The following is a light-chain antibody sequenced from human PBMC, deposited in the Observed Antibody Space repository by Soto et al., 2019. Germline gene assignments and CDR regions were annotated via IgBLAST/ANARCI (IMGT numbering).Light chain of an antibody. J-gene: IGKJ3*01. CDR1: QSVSSN. V-gene: IGKV3-11*01. Sequence: EIGMNNSPATVSVSTEERATLSCRASQSVSSNLAWYQQKPGQAPRLLIYGASTRATGIPARFSGSGSETDFTLTISSLEPEDFAVYYCQQRSSWLATFGPGTKVD. CDR3: QQRSSWLAT. CDR2: GAS.